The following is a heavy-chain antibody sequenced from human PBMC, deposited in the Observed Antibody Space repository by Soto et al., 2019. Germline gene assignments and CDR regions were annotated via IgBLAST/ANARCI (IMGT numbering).Heavy chain of an antibody. CDR3: ARVSGAAGSSNYYYYGMDV. V-gene: IGHV3-13*04. J-gene: IGHJ6*02. CDR2: IGTAGDT. Sequence: PGGSLRLSCAASGFTFSSYDMHWVRQATGKGLEWVSAIGTAGDTYYPGSVKGRFTISRENAKNSLYLQMNSLRAGDTAVYYCARVSGAAGSSNYYYYGMDVWGQGTTVTVSS. CDR1: GFTFSSYD. D-gene: IGHD6-13*01.